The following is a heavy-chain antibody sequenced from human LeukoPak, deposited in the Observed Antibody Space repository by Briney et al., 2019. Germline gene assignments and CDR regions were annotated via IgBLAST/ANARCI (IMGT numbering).Heavy chain of an antibody. Sequence: PSETLSLTCTVSGGSISSYYWSWIRQPPGKGLEWIGYIYYSGSTNYNPSLKSRVTISVDTSKNQFSLKLSSVTAADTAVYYCARSPTGHDAFDIWGQGTMVTVSS. CDR2: IYYSGST. CDR3: ARSPTGHDAFDI. V-gene: IGHV4-59*01. J-gene: IGHJ3*02. CDR1: GGSISSYY.